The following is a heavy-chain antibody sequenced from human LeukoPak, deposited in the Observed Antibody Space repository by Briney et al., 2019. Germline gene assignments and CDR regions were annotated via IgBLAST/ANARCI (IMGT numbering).Heavy chain of an antibody. CDR2: IYVSGTT. CDR3: ARHRYDTGGKKGVNWFDP. V-gene: IGHV4-59*01. J-gene: IGHJ5*02. Sequence: PSETLSLTCSVSGGSINNYHWSWIRQPPGKGLEWLGNIYVSGTTNYNSSLKSRLTISVDTFKNQLSLNLQSVTAADTAMYYCARHRYDTGGKKGVNWFDPWGQGTLVTVSS. CDR1: GGSINNYH. D-gene: IGHD4-23*01.